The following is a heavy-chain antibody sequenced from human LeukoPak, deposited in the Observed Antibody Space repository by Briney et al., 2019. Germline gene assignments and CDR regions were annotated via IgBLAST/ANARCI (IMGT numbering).Heavy chain of an antibody. D-gene: IGHD6-19*01. Sequence: GGSLRLSCAASGFTFSSYGMHWVRQAPGKGLEWVAVISYDGSNKYYADSVKGRFTISRDNSKNTLYLQMNSLRAEGTAVYYCAKVSTGIAVEALDYWGQGTLVTVSS. V-gene: IGHV3-30*18. CDR1: GFTFSSYG. CDR3: AKVSTGIAVEALDY. CDR2: ISYDGSNK. J-gene: IGHJ4*02.